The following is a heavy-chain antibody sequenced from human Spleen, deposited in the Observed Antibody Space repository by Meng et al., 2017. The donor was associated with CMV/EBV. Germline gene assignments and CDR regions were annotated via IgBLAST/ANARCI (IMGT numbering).Heavy chain of an antibody. Sequence: SETLSLTCTVSGGSISSSSYYWGWIRQPPGKGLEWIGTIYYTGSIYYNPSLKSRVTMSIDTSKNRFSLNLSSVTAADTAVYYCARDLYDFWSGYYYDAFDIWGQGTMVTVSS. CDR3: ARDLYDFWSGYYYDAFDI. CDR1: GGSISSSSYY. CDR2: IYYTGSI. V-gene: IGHV4-39*07. J-gene: IGHJ3*02. D-gene: IGHD3-3*01.